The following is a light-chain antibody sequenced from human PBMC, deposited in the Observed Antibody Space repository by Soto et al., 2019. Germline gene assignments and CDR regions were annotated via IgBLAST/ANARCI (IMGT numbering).Light chain of an antibody. CDR3: CSYAGSNYV. V-gene: IGLV2-23*02. Sequence: QSVLTQPASVSGSPGQSITISCTGTSSDVGSYNLVSWYQQHPGKAPKLMIYEVTKRPSGVSDRFSGSKSGNTASLAISGLRGGDEADYYGCSYAGSNYVFGTGTKVTVL. CDR1: SSDVGSYNL. J-gene: IGLJ1*01. CDR2: EVT.